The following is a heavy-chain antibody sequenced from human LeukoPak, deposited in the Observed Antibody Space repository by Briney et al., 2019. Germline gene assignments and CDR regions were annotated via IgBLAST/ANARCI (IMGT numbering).Heavy chain of an antibody. Sequence: GGSLRPSCAASGFTVSSNYMSWVRQAPGKGLEWVSVIYSGGSTYYADSVKGRFTISRDNSKNTLYLQMNSLRAEDTAVYYCARDIAYDSCGYYSPHFDYWGQGTLVTVSS. D-gene: IGHD3-22*01. CDR1: GFTVSSNY. V-gene: IGHV3-53*01. CDR3: ARDIAYDSCGYYSPHFDY. CDR2: IYSGGST. J-gene: IGHJ4*02.